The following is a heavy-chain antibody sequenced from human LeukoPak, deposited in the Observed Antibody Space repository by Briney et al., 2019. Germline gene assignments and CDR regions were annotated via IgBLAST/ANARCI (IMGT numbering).Heavy chain of an antibody. CDR3: ARDLSSWSFDY. CDR1: GFTFSSYE. Sequence: PGGSLGLSCAASGFTFSSYEMNWVRQAPGKGLEWVSYISSSGSTIYYADSVKGRFTISRDNAKNSLYLQMNSLRAEDTAVYYCARDLSSWSFDYWGQGTLVTISS. J-gene: IGHJ4*02. D-gene: IGHD6-13*01. V-gene: IGHV3-48*03. CDR2: ISSSGSTI.